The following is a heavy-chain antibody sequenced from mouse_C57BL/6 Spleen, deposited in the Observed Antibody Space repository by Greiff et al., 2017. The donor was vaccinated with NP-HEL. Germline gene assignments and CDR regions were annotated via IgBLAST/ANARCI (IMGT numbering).Heavy chain of an antibody. Sequence: EVKLMESEGGLVQPGSSMKLSCTASGFTFSDYYMAWVRQVPEKGLEWVANINYDGSSTYYLDSLKSRFIISRDNAKNILYLQMSSLKSEDTATYYCARNWDGDYFDYWGQGTTLTVSS. D-gene: IGHD4-1*01. CDR2: INYDGSST. J-gene: IGHJ2*01. CDR3: ARNWDGDYFDY. V-gene: IGHV5-16*01. CDR1: GFTFSDYY.